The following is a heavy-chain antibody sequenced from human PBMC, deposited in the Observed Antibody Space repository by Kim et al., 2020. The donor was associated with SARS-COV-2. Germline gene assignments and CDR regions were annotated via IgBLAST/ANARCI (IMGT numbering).Heavy chain of an antibody. CDR3: ARCRRSGLYYIDF. D-gene: IGHD6-19*01. Sequence: SENLSLTCTVSGDSISTSSDYWGWIRQPPGKGLEWIGSVYSSGSTYYNPSLKSRVTVSVDTSKSQFSLRLTSVTATDTAVYYCARCRRSGLYYIDFWGQGTQVTVSS. CDR2: VYSSGST. J-gene: IGHJ4*02. CDR1: GDSISTSSDY. V-gene: IGHV4-39*01.